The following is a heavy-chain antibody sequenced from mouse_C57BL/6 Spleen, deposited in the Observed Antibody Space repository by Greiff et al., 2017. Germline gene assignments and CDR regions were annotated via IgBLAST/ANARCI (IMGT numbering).Heavy chain of an antibody. CDR3: ARLTWSYFDY. Sequence: EVKLVESGGGLVQPGGSMKLSCAASGFTFSDAWMDWVRQSPEKGLEWVAEIRNKANNHATYYAESVKGRFTISSDDSKSSVYLQMNSLRAEDTGIYYCARLTWSYFDYWGQGTTLTVSS. CDR2: IRNKANNHAT. J-gene: IGHJ2*01. D-gene: IGHD1-1*01. CDR1: GFTFSDAW. V-gene: IGHV6-6*01.